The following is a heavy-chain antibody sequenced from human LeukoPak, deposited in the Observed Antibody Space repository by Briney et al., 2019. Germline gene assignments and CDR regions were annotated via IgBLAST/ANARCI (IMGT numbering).Heavy chain of an antibody. J-gene: IGHJ4*02. Sequence: GGSLRLSCAASGFTFSSYAMSWVRQAPGKGLEWVSAISGSGGSTYYADSVKGRFTISRDNAKNSLYLQMNSLSAEDTAIYYCTRDLQGGHYYTVFYWGQGTLVTVSS. CDR2: ISGSGGST. CDR1: GFTFSSYA. CDR3: TRDLQGGHYYTVFY. D-gene: IGHD3-3*01. V-gene: IGHV3-23*01.